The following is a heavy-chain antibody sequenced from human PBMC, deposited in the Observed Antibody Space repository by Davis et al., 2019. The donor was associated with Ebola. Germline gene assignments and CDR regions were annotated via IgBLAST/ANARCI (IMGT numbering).Heavy chain of an antibody. Sequence: ASVKVSCKASGYTFTSYGISWVRQAPGQGLEWMGWISAYNGNTNYAPKLQGRVTMTTDTSTSTAYMELRSLRSDDTAVYYCARGVTMVRGVDWFDPWGQGTLVTVSS. CDR3: ARGVTMVRGVDWFDP. CDR1: GYTFTSYG. D-gene: IGHD3-10*01. V-gene: IGHV1-18*01. J-gene: IGHJ5*02. CDR2: ISAYNGNT.